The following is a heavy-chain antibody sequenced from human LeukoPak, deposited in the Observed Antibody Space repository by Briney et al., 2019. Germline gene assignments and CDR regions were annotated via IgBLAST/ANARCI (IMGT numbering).Heavy chain of an antibody. J-gene: IGHJ4*02. D-gene: IGHD6-19*01. V-gene: IGHV3-13*01. CDR1: GFTFIDYN. CDR3: ARGGMQVSGIDEFDY. CDR2: IGIRGDT. Sequence: GGSLRLSCAASGFTFIDYNMHWVRQVIGKGLEWVSAIGIRGDTHYSGSVKGRFTISRENTESSLYLQMNSLRAEDTAVYYCARGGMQVSGIDEFDYWGQGTLVTVSS.